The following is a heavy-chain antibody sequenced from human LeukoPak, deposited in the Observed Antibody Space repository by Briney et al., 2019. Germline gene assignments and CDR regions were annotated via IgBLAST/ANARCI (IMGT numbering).Heavy chain of an antibody. CDR2: ISYDGSNK. Sequence: GRSLRLSCAASGFTFSSYAMHWVRQAPGKGLEWVAVISYDGSNKYYVDSVKGRFTISRDNSKNTLYLQMNSLRAEDTAVYYCARDTVEMAIMYYFDYWGQGTLVTVSS. CDR1: GFTFSSYA. CDR3: ARDTVEMAIMYYFDY. J-gene: IGHJ4*02. V-gene: IGHV3-30-3*01. D-gene: IGHD5-24*01.